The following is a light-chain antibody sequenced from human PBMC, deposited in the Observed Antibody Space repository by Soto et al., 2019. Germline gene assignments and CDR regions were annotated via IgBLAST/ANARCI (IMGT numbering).Light chain of an antibody. V-gene: IGLV1-44*01. Sequence: QSVLTQPPSASGTPGQRVTISCSGSSSNIGSNTVNWYQQLPGTAHKLLMYSNNQRPSGVPDRFSGSKSGTSASLAISGLQSEDEADYYCAAWDDRLNGWVFCGGTTLTVL. J-gene: IGLJ3*02. CDR3: AAWDDRLNGWV. CDR1: SSNIGSNT. CDR2: SNN.